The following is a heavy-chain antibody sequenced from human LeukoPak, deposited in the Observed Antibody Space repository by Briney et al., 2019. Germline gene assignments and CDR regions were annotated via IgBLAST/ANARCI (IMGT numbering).Heavy chain of an antibody. CDR3: ARDAELGIFAH. V-gene: IGHV1-18*01. CDR1: GYTFSSYG. CDR2: ISAYNSNT. D-gene: IGHD7-27*01. J-gene: IGHJ5*02. Sequence: ASVKVSCKASGYTFSSYGISGVRHAPRQGLEWMGWISAYNSNTNYAQKLQGRVTMTTDTSTSTAYMELRSLRSDDTAVYYCARDAELGIFAHWGQGTLVTVSS.